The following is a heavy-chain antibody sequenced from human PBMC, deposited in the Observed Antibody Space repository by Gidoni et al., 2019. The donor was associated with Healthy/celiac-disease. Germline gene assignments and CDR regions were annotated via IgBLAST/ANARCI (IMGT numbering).Heavy chain of an antibody. Sequence: EVQLVESGGGLVQPGGCLRLSCAASGFTFSSYWMHWVRQAPGKGLVWVSRINSDGSSTSYADSVKGRFTISRDNAKNTLYLQMNSLRAEDTAVYYCALMGALTGYYRGFDYWGQGTLVTVSS. CDR2: INSDGSST. D-gene: IGHD3-9*01. CDR3: ALMGALTGYYRGFDY. CDR1: GFTFSSYW. J-gene: IGHJ4*02. V-gene: IGHV3-74*01.